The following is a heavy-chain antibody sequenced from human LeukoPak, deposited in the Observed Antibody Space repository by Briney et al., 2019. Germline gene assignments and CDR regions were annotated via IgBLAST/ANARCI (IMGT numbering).Heavy chain of an antibody. Sequence: PGGSLRLSCAASGFTFSSYAMSWVRQAPGKGLEWVSGRSWNSGTIQYADSVRGRFTISRDNAKNSLYLQMNSLRPEDTALYYCAKDRDAYNLRYFQHWGQGTLVTVSS. V-gene: IGHV3-9*01. J-gene: IGHJ1*01. CDR1: GFTFSSYA. CDR2: RSWNSGTI. D-gene: IGHD5-24*01. CDR3: AKDRDAYNLRYFQH.